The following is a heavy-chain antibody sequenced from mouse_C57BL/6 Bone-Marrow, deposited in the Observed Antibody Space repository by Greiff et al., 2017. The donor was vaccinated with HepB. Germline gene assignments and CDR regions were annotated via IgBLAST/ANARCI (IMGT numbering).Heavy chain of an antibody. D-gene: IGHD1-1*01. CDR1: GYTFTSYG. CDR3: AREETVPWYFDV. Sequence: VQLQQSGAELARPGASVKLSCKASGYTFTSYGISWVTQRTGQGLEWIGEIYPRSGHTSYNEKFKGKATLTADKSSSPAYMELRSLTSEDSAVYFFAREETVPWYFDVWGTGTTVTVSS. J-gene: IGHJ1*03. CDR2: IYPRSGHT. V-gene: IGHV1-81*01.